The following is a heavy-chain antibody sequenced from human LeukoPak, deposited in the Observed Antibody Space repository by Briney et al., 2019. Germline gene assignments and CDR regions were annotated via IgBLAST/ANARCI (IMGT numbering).Heavy chain of an antibody. CDR3: ARGRFLEWLLHENWFDP. D-gene: IGHD3-3*01. Sequence: GASVKVSCKASGYTFTSYGISWVRQAPGQGLEWMGWINPNSGGTNYAQKFQGWVTMTRDTSISTAYMELSRLRSDDTAVYYCARGRFLEWLLHENWFDPWGQGTLVTVSS. CDR2: INPNSGGT. CDR1: GYTFTSYG. V-gene: IGHV1-2*04. J-gene: IGHJ5*02.